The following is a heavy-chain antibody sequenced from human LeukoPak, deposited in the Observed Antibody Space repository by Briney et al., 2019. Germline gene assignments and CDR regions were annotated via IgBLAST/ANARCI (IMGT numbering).Heavy chain of an antibody. J-gene: IGHJ4*02. Sequence: GGSLRLSCAASGFTFSSYEMNWVRQAPGKGLEWVSYISSSGSTIYYGDSVKGRFTISRDNAKNSLYLQMNSLGAEDTAVYYCARVYYGSGNSAAFDYWGQGTLVTVSS. CDR2: ISSSGSTI. D-gene: IGHD3-10*01. CDR1: GFTFSSYE. V-gene: IGHV3-48*03. CDR3: ARVYYGSGNSAAFDY.